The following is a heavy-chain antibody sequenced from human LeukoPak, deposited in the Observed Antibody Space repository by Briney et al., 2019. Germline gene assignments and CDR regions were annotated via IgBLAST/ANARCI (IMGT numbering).Heavy chain of an antibody. CDR1: GYTFTSYD. J-gene: IGHJ5*02. Sequence: ASVKVSCKASGYTFTSYDINWVRQATGQGLEWMGWMNPNSGNTGYAQKFQGRVTMTRNTSISTAYMELSSLRSEDTAVYYCARYSSSWGGAFDPWGQGTLVTVSS. V-gene: IGHV1-8*01. CDR2: MNPNSGNT. D-gene: IGHD6-13*01. CDR3: ARYSSSWGGAFDP.